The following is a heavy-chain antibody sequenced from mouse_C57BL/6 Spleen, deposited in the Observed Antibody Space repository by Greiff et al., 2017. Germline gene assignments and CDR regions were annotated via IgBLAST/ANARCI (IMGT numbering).Heavy chain of an antibody. J-gene: IGHJ4*01. V-gene: IGHV5-17*01. CDR2: ISSGSSTI. CDR1: GFTFSDYG. CDR3: AKGGPNAMDY. Sequence: EVKLVESGGGLVKPGGSLKLSCAASGFTFSDYGMHWVRQAPEKGLEWVAYISSGSSTIYYADTVKGRFTISRDNAKNTLFLQMTSLRSEDTAMYYCAKGGPNAMDYWGQGTSVTVSS.